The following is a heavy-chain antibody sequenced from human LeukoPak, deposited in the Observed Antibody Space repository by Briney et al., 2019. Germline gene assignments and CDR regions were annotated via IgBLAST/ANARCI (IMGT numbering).Heavy chain of an antibody. CDR2: INHSGSI. CDR1: GGSFSGYY. D-gene: IGHD6-13*01. CDR3: ARRSRDTDVSSWYFDY. Sequence: SETLSLTCAVYGGSFSGYYWNWIRQPPGKGLEWIGEINHSGSINYNPSLKSRVTISVDTSKNQFSLKLSSVTAADTARYYCARRSRDTDVSSWYFDYWGRGILVTVSS. V-gene: IGHV4-34*01. J-gene: IGHJ4*02.